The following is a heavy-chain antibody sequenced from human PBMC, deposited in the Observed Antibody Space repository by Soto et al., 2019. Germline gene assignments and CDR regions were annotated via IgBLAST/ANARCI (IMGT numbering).Heavy chain of an antibody. J-gene: IGHJ4*02. CDR1: GFTFSNAW. V-gene: IGHV3-15*07. Sequence: EVQLVESGGGLVKPGGSLRLSCAASGFTFSNAWMNWVRQAQGKGLEWVGRIKSKTDGGTTDYAAPVKGRFTISRDVSKNTLYLQMNSLNTAATALYYCTTDTSPAYYYDSSGYYSSGYWGRGTLVTVSS. CDR2: IKSKTDGGTT. CDR3: TTDTSPAYYYDSSGYYSSGY. D-gene: IGHD3-22*01.